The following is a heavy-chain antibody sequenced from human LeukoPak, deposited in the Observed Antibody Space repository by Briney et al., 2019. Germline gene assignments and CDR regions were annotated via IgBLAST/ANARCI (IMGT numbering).Heavy chain of an antibody. CDR2: IYYSGST. D-gene: IGHD1-1*01. J-gene: IGHJ6*02. Sequence: PSETLSLTCTVSGGSISSYYWSWIRQPPGKGLEWIGYIYYSGSTNYNPSLKSRVTISVDTSKNQFSLKLGSVTAADTAVYYCARGTYYYENYGMDVWGQGTTVTVSS. V-gene: IGHV4-59*08. CDR3: ARGTYYYENYGMDV. CDR1: GGSISSYY.